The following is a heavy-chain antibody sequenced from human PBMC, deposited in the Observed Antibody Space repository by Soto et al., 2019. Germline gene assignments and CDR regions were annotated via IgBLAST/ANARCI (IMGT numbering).Heavy chain of an antibody. J-gene: IGHJ4*02. V-gene: IGHV2-26*01. D-gene: IGHD3-3*01. CDR2: IFSNDEK. Sequence: QVTLKESGPVLVKPTETLTLTCTVSGFSLSNARMGVSWIRQPPGKALEWLAHIFSNDEKSYSTSLKSRLTLTKDTSNSQVVLTMPNMAPLDTATHYCARIQSHLEWFLPVDYWGQGTLVTVSS. CDR1: GFSLSNARMG. CDR3: ARIQSHLEWFLPVDY.